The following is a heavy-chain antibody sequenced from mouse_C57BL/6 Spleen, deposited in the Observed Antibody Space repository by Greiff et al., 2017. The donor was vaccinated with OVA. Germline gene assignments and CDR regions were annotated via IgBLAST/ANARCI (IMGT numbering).Heavy chain of an antibody. CDR2: IDPETGGT. Sequence: QVQLQQSGAELVRPGASVTLSCKASGYTFTDYEMHWVKQTPVHGLEWIGAIDPETGGTAYNQKFKGKAILTADKSSSTAYMELRSLTSEDSAVYYCTRYGTTVGDFDYWGQGTTLTVSS. J-gene: IGHJ2*01. CDR3: TRYGTTVGDFDY. V-gene: IGHV1-15*01. CDR1: GYTFTDYE. D-gene: IGHD1-1*01.